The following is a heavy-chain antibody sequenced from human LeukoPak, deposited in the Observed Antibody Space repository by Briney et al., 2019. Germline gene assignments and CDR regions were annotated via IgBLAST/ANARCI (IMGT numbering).Heavy chain of an antibody. Sequence: SVKVSCKASGGTFSSYAISWVRQAPGQGLERMGRIIPILGIANYAQKFQGRVTITADKSTSTAYMELSSLRSEDTAVYYCAREGAQPLLYTYWGQGTLVTVSS. CDR1: GGTFSSYA. D-gene: IGHD2-2*02. J-gene: IGHJ4*02. V-gene: IGHV1-69*04. CDR2: IIPILGIA. CDR3: AREGAQPLLYTY.